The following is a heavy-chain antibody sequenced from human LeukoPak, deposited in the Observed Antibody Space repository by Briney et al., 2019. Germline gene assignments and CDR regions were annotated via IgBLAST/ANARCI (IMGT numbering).Heavy chain of an antibody. CDR1: GFTFSSYG. CDR2: ISYDGSNK. CDR3: AKEIGQWLVRYFDY. J-gene: IGHJ4*02. V-gene: IGHV3-30*18. Sequence: PGGSLRLSCAASGFTFSSYGMHWVRQAPGKGLEWVAVISYDGSNKYYADSVKGRFTISRDNSKNTLYLQMNSLRAEDTAVYYCAKEIGQWLVRYFDYWGQGTLATVSS. D-gene: IGHD6-19*01.